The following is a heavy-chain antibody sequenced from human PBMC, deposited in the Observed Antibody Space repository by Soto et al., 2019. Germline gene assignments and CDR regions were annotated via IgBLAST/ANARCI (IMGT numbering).Heavy chain of an antibody. CDR1: GFTFSSYN. Sequence: EVQLVESGGGLVQPGGSLRLSCAASGFTFSSYNMNWVRQAPGKGLEWVSYISSSSSTIYYADSVKGRFTISRDNAKNSLYLQMNSLRDEDTAVYYCAGEADYDSSGFRLNLFDPWGQGTLVTVSS. V-gene: IGHV3-48*02. CDR2: ISSSSSTI. D-gene: IGHD3-22*01. J-gene: IGHJ5*02. CDR3: AGEADYDSSGFRLNLFDP.